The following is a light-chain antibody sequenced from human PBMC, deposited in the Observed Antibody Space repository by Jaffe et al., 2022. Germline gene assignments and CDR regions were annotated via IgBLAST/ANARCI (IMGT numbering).Light chain of an antibody. CDR3: QVWDSSIDQSGVV. J-gene: IGLJ2*01. Sequence: SFVLTQPPSVSVAPGQTTRITCGGNNIGSQSVHWYQRKPGQAPLMVIYYNTARPSGIPERFSGSNSGNTATLTISRVEAGDEADYFCQVWDSSIDQSGVVFGGGTKLTVL. CDR1: NIGSQS. V-gene: IGLV3-21*01. CDR2: YNT.